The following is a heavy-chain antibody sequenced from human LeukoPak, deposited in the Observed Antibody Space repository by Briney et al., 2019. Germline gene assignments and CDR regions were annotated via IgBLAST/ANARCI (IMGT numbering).Heavy chain of an antibody. J-gene: IGHJ4*02. CDR2: IRGSGGTI. CDR3: VRDSFDSTGQYYSDY. D-gene: IGHD3-22*01. V-gene: IGHV3-48*04. Sequence: GGSLTLTCAASGFTFSAYNMNWVRQAPGKGLEWLSFIRGSGGTIYYAASVKGRFTISRDNAKNSLYLQMNSLRAEDTAVYYCVRDSFDSTGQYYSDYWGLGTLVTVSS. CDR1: GFTFSAYN.